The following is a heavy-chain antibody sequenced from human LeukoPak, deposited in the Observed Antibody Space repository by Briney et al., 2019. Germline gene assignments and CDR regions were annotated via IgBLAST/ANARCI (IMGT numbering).Heavy chain of an antibody. V-gene: IGHV4-38-2*02. CDR3: AREGNYDSSGPFDP. CDR2: IYHSGST. J-gene: IGHJ5*02. Sequence: SETLSLTCTVSGYSISSGYYWGWIRQPPGKGLEWIGSIYHSGSTYYNPSLKSRVTISVDTSKNQFSLKLSSVTAADTAVYYCAREGNYDSSGPFDPWGQGTLVTVSS. D-gene: IGHD3-22*01. CDR1: GYSISSGYY.